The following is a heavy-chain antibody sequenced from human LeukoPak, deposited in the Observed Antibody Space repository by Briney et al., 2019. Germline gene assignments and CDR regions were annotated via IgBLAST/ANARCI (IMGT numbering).Heavy chain of an antibody. D-gene: IGHD3-16*01. CDR1: GFTFSSYS. CDR3: ARGRFGTRHTPFDY. CDR2: INSSSSTI. V-gene: IGHV3-48*01. Sequence: GGSLRLSCAASGFTFSSYSMNWVRQAPGRGLEWVSYINSSSSTIYYADSVKGRFTISRDNAKNSLYLQMNCLRAEDTAVYYCARGRFGTRHTPFDYWGQGTLVTVSS. J-gene: IGHJ4*02.